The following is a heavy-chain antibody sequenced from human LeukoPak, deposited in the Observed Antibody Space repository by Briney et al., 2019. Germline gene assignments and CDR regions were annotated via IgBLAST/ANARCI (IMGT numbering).Heavy chain of an antibody. CDR3: ARPGYSSSWYDDAFDI. Sequence: GSSVKVSCKASGGTFSSYAISWVRQAPGQGLEWMGGIIPVFGTSNYAQKFQGRVTITADESTRTAYMELSSLRSEDTAVYYCARPGYSSSWYDDAFDIWGQGTMVTVSS. V-gene: IGHV1-69*01. D-gene: IGHD6-13*01. J-gene: IGHJ3*02. CDR2: IIPVFGTS. CDR1: GGTFSSYA.